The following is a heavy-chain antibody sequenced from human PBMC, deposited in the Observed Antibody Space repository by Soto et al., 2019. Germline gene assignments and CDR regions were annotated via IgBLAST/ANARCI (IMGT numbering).Heavy chain of an antibody. Sequence: EVQLLESGGGVVQHGGSLRLSCTASGFTFNNYAMGWVRQIPGKGLEWVSVINRVGGNIHYVESVKGRFTISRDNSRNTLYLQMNSLRVEDTAIYSSATQDFRGTSGTTWGQGTQVTVSS. V-gene: IGHV3-23*03. D-gene: IGHD1-1*01. J-gene: IGHJ4*02. CDR2: INRVGGNI. CDR1: GFTFNNYA. CDR3: ATQDFRGTSGTT.